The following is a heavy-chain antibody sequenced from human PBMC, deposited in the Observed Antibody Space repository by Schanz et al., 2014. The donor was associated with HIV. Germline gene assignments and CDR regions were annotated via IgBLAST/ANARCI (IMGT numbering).Heavy chain of an antibody. J-gene: IGHJ4*02. CDR2: ISYDGVNK. V-gene: IGHV3-30*18. D-gene: IGHD6-19*01. CDR1: GFTLSSYW. CDR3: AKVAIHSSGWLPFDY. Sequence: EQLVESGGGLVQPGGSLRLSCAASGFTLSSYWMSWVRQAPGKGLEWVAVISYDGVNKHFADSVKGRFTISRDNSKNTLYLQVKRLRTEDTAVYFCAKVAIHSSGWLPFDYWGQGTLVTVSS.